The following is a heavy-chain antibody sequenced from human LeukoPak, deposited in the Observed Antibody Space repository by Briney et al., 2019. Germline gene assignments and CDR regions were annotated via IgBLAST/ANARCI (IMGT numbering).Heavy chain of an antibody. Sequence: ASVKVSCKASGYTFTGCFIHWVRQAPGQGLEWMGIINPSGGSTSYAQKFQGRVTITTDESTSTAYMELSSLRSEDTAVYYCARDGYYYDSSGYDYWGQGTLVTVSS. D-gene: IGHD3-22*01. CDR1: GYTFTGCF. CDR3: ARDGYYYDSSGYDY. J-gene: IGHJ4*02. V-gene: IGHV1-46*01. CDR2: INPSGGST.